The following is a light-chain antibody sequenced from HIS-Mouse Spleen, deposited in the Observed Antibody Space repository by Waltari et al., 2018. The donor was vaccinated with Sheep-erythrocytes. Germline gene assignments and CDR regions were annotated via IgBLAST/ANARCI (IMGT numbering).Light chain of an antibody. CDR3: QQYDNLLT. CDR2: DAS. J-gene: IGKJ4*01. CDR1: QDISNY. Sequence: DIQMTQSPSPLSASVGDRVTITCQASQDISNYLNWYQQKPGKVPKLLIYDASNLETGVPSRFSGSGSGTDFTFTISSLQPEDIATYYCQQYDNLLTFGGGTKVEIK. V-gene: IGKV1-33*01.